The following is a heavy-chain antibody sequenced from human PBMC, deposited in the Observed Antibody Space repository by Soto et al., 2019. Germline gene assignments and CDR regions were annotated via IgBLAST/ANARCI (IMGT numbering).Heavy chain of an antibody. CDR3: ARGIVVLAAAGTLNYYGMDV. D-gene: IGHD6-13*01. V-gene: IGHV4-31*03. CDR2: IYYSGST. CDR1: GGSISSGCYY. Sequence: SETLSLTCTVSGGSISSGCYYWSWIRQHPGKGLEWIGYIYYSGSTYYNPSLKSRVTISVDTSKNQFSLKLSSVTAADTAVYYCARGIVVLAAAGTLNYYGMDVWGQGTTVTVSS. J-gene: IGHJ6*02.